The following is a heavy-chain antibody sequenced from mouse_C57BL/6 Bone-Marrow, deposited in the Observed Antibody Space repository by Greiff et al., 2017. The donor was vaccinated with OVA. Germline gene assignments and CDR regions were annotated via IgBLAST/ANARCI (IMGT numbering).Heavy chain of an antibody. V-gene: IGHV1-54*01. Sequence: VKLMESGAELVRPGTSVKVSCKASGYAFTNYLIEWVKQRPGQGLEWIGVINPGSGGTNYNEKFKGKATLTADKSSSTAYMQLSSLTSEDSAVYFCARTMGSSYWGQGTTLTVSS. CDR2: INPGSGGT. D-gene: IGHD1-1*01. CDR1: GYAFTNYL. CDR3: ARTMGSSY. J-gene: IGHJ2*01.